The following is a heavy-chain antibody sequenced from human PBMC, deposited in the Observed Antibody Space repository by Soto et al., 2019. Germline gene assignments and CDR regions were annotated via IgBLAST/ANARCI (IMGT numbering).Heavy chain of an antibody. CDR1: GGTFSSYT. D-gene: IGHD3-22*01. V-gene: IGHV1-69*02. J-gene: IGHJ4*02. CDR2: IIPILGIA. Sequence: QVQLVQSGAEVKKPGSSVKVSCKASGGTFSSYTISWVRQAPGQGLEWMGRIIPILGIANYAQKFQGRVKITADKSTGTAYMELSRLRSEDTAVYYCASGSSGYRYWGQGTLVTVSS. CDR3: ASGSSGYRY.